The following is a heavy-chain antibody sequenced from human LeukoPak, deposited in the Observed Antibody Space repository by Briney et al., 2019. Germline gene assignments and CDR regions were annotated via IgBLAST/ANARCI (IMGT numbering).Heavy chain of an antibody. CDR3: ARDQRGFSYSKYYFDY. D-gene: IGHD5-18*01. J-gene: IGHJ4*02. V-gene: IGHV3-33*01. CDR2: IWYDGTNK. Sequence: GGSLRLSCAASGFTFSSYGMHWVRQAPGKGLEGVAGIWYDGTNKYYADSVKGRFTISRDNSKTTLYLQMNSPRAEDTAVYYCARDQRGFSYSKYYFDYWGQGTLVTVSS. CDR1: GFTFSSYG.